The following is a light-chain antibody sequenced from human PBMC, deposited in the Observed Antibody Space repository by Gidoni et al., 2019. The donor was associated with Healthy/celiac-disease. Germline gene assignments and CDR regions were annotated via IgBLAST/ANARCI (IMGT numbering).Light chain of an antibody. J-gene: IGKJ2*01. CDR2: DAS. CDR3: QQRSNWPPMYT. Sequence: EIVLTQSPATLSLSTGERATLSCRASQSVSSYLAWYQQKHGQAHRLLIYDASNRATGIPARFSGSGSGTDFTLTSSSREPEDFAVYYCQQRSNWPPMYTFGQGTKLEIK. CDR1: QSVSSY. V-gene: IGKV3-11*01.